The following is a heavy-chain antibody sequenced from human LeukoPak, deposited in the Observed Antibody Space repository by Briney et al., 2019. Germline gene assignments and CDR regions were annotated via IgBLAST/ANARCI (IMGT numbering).Heavy chain of an antibody. CDR3: ARAPRPGFWSGFCEF. CDR2: INSDGSST. CDR1: GFTFSSYW. Sequence: PGGSLRLSCAASGFTFSSYWMHWVRQAPGKGLVWVSRINSDGSSTSYADSVKGRFTISRDNAKNTLYLQMNSLRAEDTAVYYCARAPRPGFWSGFCEFWGQGTLVTVSS. J-gene: IGHJ4*02. V-gene: IGHV3-74*01. D-gene: IGHD3-3*01.